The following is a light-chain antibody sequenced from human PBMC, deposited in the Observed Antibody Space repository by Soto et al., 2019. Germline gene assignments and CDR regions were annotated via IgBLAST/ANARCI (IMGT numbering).Light chain of an antibody. Sequence: SSELTQPPSVSVAPGKTARITCGGNNIGSKSVHWYQQKPGQAPVLVIYYDSDRPSGIPERFSGSNSGNTATLTISRVEAGDEADYYCQVWDSSSDHHVFGTGTKVTVL. J-gene: IGLJ1*01. CDR1: NIGSKS. CDR3: QVWDSSSDHHV. CDR2: YDS. V-gene: IGLV3-21*04.